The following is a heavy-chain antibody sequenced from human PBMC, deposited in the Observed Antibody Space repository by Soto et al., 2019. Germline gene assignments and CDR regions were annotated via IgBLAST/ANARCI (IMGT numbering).Heavy chain of an antibody. CDR2: IYYSGST. CDR1: GGSISSGGYY. J-gene: IGHJ4*02. V-gene: IGHV4-31*03. CDR3: AKYYDSSGYKYPAGDYFDY. Sequence: QVQLQESGPGLVKPSQTLSLTCTVSGGSISSGGYYWGWIRQHPGKGLEWIGYIYYSGSTYYNPSLKSRVTISVDPSKHQFSLKLSSVTAADTAVYYCAKYYDSSGYKYPAGDYFDYWGQGTLVTVSS. D-gene: IGHD3-22*01.